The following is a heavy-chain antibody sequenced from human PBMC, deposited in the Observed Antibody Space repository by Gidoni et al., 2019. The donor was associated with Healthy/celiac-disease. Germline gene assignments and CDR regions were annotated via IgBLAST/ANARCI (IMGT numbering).Heavy chain of an antibody. D-gene: IGHD1-26*01. V-gene: IGHV1-69*01. CDR2: IIPIFGTA. J-gene: IGHJ4*02. Sequence: QVQLVQSGAEVKKPGSSVKVSCKASGGTFSSYAISWVRQAPGQGLEWMGGIIPIFGTANYAQKFQGRVTITADESTSTAYMELSSLRSEDTAVYYCATPMYSGSYYGLDYWGQGTLVTVSS. CDR3: ATPMYSGSYYGLDY. CDR1: GGTFSSYA.